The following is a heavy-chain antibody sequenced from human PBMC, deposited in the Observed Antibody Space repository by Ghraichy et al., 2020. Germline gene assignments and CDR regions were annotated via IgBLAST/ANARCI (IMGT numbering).Heavy chain of an antibody. CDR3: ARGVGATRFGYFDY. J-gene: IGHJ4*02. CDR1: GFTFSSYS. Sequence: GGSLRLSCAASGFTFSSYSMNWVRQAPGKGLEWVSSISSSSSYIYYADSVKGRFTISRDNAKNSLYLQMNSLRAEDTAVYYCARGVGATRFGYFDYWGQGTLVTVSS. V-gene: IGHV3-21*01. CDR2: ISSSSSYI. D-gene: IGHD1-26*01.